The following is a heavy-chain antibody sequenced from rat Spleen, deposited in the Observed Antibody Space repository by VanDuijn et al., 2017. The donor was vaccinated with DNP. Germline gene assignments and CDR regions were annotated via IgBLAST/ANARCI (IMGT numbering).Heavy chain of an antibody. CDR3: TTSPASY. V-gene: IGHV5-27*01. Sequence: EVQLVESGGGLVQPGRSLKLSCAASGFTFSTYDMAWVRQAPTKGLEWVASISPSGGSTYYRDSVKGRFTVYRDHAKSSLDLQMDSLRSEDTATYYWTTSPASYWGQGVMVTGSS. CDR2: ISPSGGST. D-gene: IGHD1-4*01. J-gene: IGHJ2*01. CDR1: GFTFSTYD.